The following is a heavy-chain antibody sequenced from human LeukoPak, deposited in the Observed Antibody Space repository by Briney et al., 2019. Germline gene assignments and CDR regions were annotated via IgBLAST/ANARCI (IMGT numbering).Heavy chain of an antibody. J-gene: IGHJ4*02. D-gene: IGHD5-12*01. V-gene: IGHV1-2*02. CDR1: GYTFTGYY. CDR3: ARDLTRVGYSGYDWGDY. CDR2: INPNSGGT. Sequence: GASVKVSCKASGYTFTGYYMHWVRQAPGQGLEWMGWINPNSGGTNYAQKFQGRVTMTRDTSISTAYMELSRLRSDDTAVYYCARDLTRVGYSGYDWGDYWGQGTLVTVSS.